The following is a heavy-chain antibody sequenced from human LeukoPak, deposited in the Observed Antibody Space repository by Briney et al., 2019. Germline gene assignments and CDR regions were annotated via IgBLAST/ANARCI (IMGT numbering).Heavy chain of an antibody. V-gene: IGHV3-30*18. CDR1: GFTFSSYG. CDR2: ISYDGSNK. D-gene: IGHD5-12*01. Sequence: GRSLRLSCAASGFTFSSYGMHWVRQAPGKGLEWVAVISYDGSNKYYADSVKGRFTISRDNSKNTLYLQMNSLRAEDTAVYYCAKDIVAGYYYYGMDVWGQGTTVTVSS. J-gene: IGHJ6*02. CDR3: AKDIVAGYYYYGMDV.